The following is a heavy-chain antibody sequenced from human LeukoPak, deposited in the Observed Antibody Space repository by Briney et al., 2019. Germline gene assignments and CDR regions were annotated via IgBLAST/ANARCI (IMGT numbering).Heavy chain of an antibody. CDR2: MNPNSGNT. D-gene: IGHD2/OR15-2a*01. Sequence: ASVKVSCKASGYTFTSYDINRVRQAPGQGLEWMGWMNPNSGNTGYAQKFQGRITMTRNTSISTAYMEMSSLRSDDTAVYYCARTRGTHISMAYLDSWGQGTLVTVSS. J-gene: IGHJ4*02. V-gene: IGHV1-8*01. CDR3: ARTRGTHISMAYLDS. CDR1: GYTFTSYD.